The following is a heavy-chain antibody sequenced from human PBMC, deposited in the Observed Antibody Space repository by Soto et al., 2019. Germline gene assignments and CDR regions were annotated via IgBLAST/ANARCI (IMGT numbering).Heavy chain of an antibody. J-gene: IGHJ4*01. V-gene: IGHV3-15*07. CDR1: GFTFTNAW. D-gene: IGHD3-22*01. CDR2: IKSKTDGGTT. Sequence: PGGSLRLSCAASGFTFTNAWINWVRQAPGKGLEWVGRIKSKTDGGTTDYAEPVKSRFAISRGDSNNMVYLQMNSLKIEDTAVYYCTTDSYSTIIIVRFDYWGHGTLVTVSS. CDR3: TTDSYSTIIIVRFDY.